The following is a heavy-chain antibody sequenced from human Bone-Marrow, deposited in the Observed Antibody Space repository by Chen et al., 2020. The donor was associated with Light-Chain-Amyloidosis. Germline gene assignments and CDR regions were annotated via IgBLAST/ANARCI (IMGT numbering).Heavy chain of an antibody. V-gene: IGHV3-23*01. CDR3: AKDRNYYDSSGYYCSFDY. CDR1: GFTFSDYA. D-gene: IGHD3-22*01. Sequence: EVQLLESGGGFVQPGGSLRLSCAASGFTFSDYAMSWVRQAPGKGLEWVSSVTGSGGSAYYADSVEGRFTISRDNSKKTQYLQMNSLRAEDTAVYYCAKDRNYYDSSGYYCSFDYWGQGTLVTVSS. CDR2: VTGSGGSA. J-gene: IGHJ4*02.